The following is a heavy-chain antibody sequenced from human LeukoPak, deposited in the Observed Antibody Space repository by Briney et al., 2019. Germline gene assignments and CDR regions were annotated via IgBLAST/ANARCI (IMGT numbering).Heavy chain of an antibody. Sequence: PSETLSLTCAVYGGSFSGYYWSWIRQPPGKGLEWIGYIYYSGSTYYNPSLKSRVTISVDTSKNQFSLKLSSVTAADTAVYYCARDYYDSSGYYGGGVYYFDYWGQGTLVTVSS. D-gene: IGHD3-22*01. CDR1: GGSFSGYY. J-gene: IGHJ4*02. CDR3: ARDYYDSSGYYGGGVYYFDY. V-gene: IGHV4-34*09. CDR2: IYYSGST.